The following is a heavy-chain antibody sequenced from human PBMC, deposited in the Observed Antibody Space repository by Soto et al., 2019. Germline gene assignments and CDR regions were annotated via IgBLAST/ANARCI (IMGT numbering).Heavy chain of an antibody. CDR1: GGSISSNY. CDR3: ARYSSEAVAGYPLDN. D-gene: IGHD6-13*01. Sequence: PSETLSLTCTVSGGSISSNYWTWIRHPPGKGLEWIGYVYNSGSTNYNPSLKSRVTISEDTSKSQFSMKVNSMTAADTAVYYCARYSSEAVAGYPLDNWGQGILVTVSS. J-gene: IGHJ4*02. V-gene: IGHV4-59*01. CDR2: VYNSGST.